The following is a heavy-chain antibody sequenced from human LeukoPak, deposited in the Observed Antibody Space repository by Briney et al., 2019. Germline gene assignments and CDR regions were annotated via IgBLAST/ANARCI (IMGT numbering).Heavy chain of an antibody. CDR3: AKVSLRWWGYVDY. CDR2: ISYDGSNK. V-gene: IGHV3-30*18. Sequence: GGSLRLSCAASGFTFSSYGMHWVRKAPGKGLEWVAIISYDGSNKFYADSVKGRFTISRDNSKNTLYLQMNSLRAEDTAVYYCAKVSLRWWGYVDYWGLGTLVTVSS. J-gene: IGHJ4*02. CDR1: GFTFSSYG. D-gene: IGHD4-23*01.